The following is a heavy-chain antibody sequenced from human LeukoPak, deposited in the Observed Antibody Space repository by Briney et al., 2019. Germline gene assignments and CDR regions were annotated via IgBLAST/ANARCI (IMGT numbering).Heavy chain of an antibody. V-gene: IGHV4-4*07. CDR2: VHTCGST. D-gene: IGHD2-15*01. CDR3: ARDGGGSRNFDY. CDR1: GGSISGYY. J-gene: IGHJ4*02. Sequence: SETLSLTCDVSGGSISGYYWSWIRQPAGEGLEWIRRVHTCGSTTYNPSLKSRVTLSQDTSKNQFYLRLTSVTAADTAVYYCARDGGGSRNFDYWGQGTLVTVSS.